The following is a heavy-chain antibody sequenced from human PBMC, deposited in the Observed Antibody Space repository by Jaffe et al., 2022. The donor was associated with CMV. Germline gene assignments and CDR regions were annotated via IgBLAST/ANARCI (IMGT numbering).Heavy chain of an antibody. D-gene: IGHD3-9*01. Sequence: EVQLVESGGGLVQPGRSLRLSCTASGFTFGDYAMSWVRQAPGKGLEWVGFIRSKAYGGTTEYAASVKGRFTISRDDSKSIAYLQMNSLKTEDTAVYYCTRDGGGRYFDWLPPTPVYYYYMDVWGKGTTVTVSS. J-gene: IGHJ6*03. CDR1: GFTFGDYA. CDR2: IRSKAYGGTT. CDR3: TRDGGGRYFDWLPPTPVYYYYMDV. V-gene: IGHV3-49*04.